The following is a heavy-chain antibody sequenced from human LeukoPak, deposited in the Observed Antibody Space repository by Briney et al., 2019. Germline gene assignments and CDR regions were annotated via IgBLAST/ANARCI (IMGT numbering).Heavy chain of an antibody. Sequence: PSETLSLTCTVSGGSISSYYWSWIRQPPGKELEWIGYIYYSGSTNYNPSLKSRVTISVDTSKNQFSPKLSSVTAADTAVYYCARGLLNSGLHPFDYWGQGTLVTVSS. CDR2: IYYSGST. J-gene: IGHJ4*02. CDR3: ARGLLNSGLHPFDY. CDR1: GGSISSYY. D-gene: IGHD5-12*01. V-gene: IGHV4-59*01.